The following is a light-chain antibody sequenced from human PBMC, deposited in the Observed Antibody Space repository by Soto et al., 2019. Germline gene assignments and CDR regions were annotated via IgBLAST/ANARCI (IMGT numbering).Light chain of an antibody. J-gene: IGKJ1*01. Sequence: IQMTQSPSALSASVGDRVAITCRASQSISSWLAWYQQKPGQAPKLLIYAASNLYTGVPSRFSGSRSGTEFTLTISSLQPEDFASYYCLQDYGDSWTFGQGTKVDIK. V-gene: IGKV1-5*01. CDR2: AAS. CDR1: QSISSW. CDR3: LQDYGDSWT.